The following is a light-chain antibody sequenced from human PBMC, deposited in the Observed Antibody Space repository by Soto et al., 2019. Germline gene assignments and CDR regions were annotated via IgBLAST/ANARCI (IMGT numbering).Light chain of an antibody. J-gene: IGKJ2*01. Sequence: DIQVTQSPPTLSASVGDRVTLTCRASQTISTWMAWYQQKPGKAPKLLVYDASTLQSGVASRFSGSGSGTEFTLIISGLQPDDSATYYCQQYTNTNNPWIFGQGNKVDIK. CDR1: QTISTW. CDR2: DAS. CDR3: QQYTNTNNPWI. V-gene: IGKV1-5*01.